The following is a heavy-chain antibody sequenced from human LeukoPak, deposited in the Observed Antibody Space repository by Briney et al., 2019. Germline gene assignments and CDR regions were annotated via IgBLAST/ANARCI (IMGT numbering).Heavy chain of an antibody. Sequence: GGSLRLSCAASGFTFSSYSMNWVRQAPGKGLEWVSSISSSSSYIYYADSVKGRFTISRDNVKKSVYLQMNSLRAEDTAVYYCARAYSERYGLGYYYMDVWGKGTTVTISS. CDR1: GFTFSSYS. CDR3: ARAYSERYGLGYYYMDV. J-gene: IGHJ6*03. V-gene: IGHV3-21*01. CDR2: ISSSSSYI. D-gene: IGHD1-26*01.